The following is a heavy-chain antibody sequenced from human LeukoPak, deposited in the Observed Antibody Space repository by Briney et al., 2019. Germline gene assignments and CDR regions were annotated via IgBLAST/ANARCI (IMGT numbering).Heavy chain of an antibody. V-gene: IGHV4-59*01. J-gene: IGHJ4*02. CDR2: ISYSGTT. D-gene: IGHD5-12*01. Sequence: SETLALTCTVSGGSISSYYWNWIRQPPGKGLEWIGYISYSGTTNYNPSLKSRVTISVDTSKKQFSLKLTSATAADTAVYYCARGDDYKSTLFDYWGQGTLVTVSS. CDR3: ARGDDYKSTLFDY. CDR1: GGSISSYY.